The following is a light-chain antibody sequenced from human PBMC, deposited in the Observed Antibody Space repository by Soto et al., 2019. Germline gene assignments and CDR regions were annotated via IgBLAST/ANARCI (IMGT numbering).Light chain of an antibody. Sequence: EILLTQSPCTLSLSPGERATLSCRASQSVSSSYLVWYQQRPGQPPRLLIYGTSNRAAGIPDRFTGTGSGTDFTLTIYRLEPEDSAVYYCQQYGSSALTFGGGTKVDIK. CDR1: QSVSSSY. J-gene: IGKJ4*01. CDR2: GTS. V-gene: IGKV3-20*01. CDR3: QQYGSSALT.